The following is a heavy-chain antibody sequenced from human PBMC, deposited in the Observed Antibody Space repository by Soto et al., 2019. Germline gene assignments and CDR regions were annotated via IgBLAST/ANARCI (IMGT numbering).Heavy chain of an antibody. D-gene: IGHD6-13*01. CDR2: ISSSSSTI. J-gene: IGHJ6*02. CDR3: AREARYSSSWSEDYYYYYGMDV. V-gene: IGHV3-48*02. CDR1: GFTFSSYS. Sequence: GGSLRLSCAASGFTFSSYSMNWVRQAPGKGLEWVSYISSSSSTIYYADSVKGRFTISRDNAKNSLYLQMNSLRDEDTAVYYCAREARYSSSWSEDYYYYYGMDVWGQGTTVTVSS.